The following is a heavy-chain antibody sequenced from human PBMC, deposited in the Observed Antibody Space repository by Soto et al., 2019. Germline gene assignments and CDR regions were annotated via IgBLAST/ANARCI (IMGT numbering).Heavy chain of an antibody. CDR3: AHIVVAGLGYYFDY. Sequence: QITLKESGPPLEKPTQTLTLTCTFSGFSLSSTRMAVGWIRQPPGKALEWLALIYWDDDKSYSPFLKSRLTITKDPSKNHVVLTMANMDPVDTARYYCAHIVVAGLGYYFDYWGQGTLVTVSS. CDR1: GFSLSSTRMA. D-gene: IGHD6-19*01. CDR2: IYWDDDK. J-gene: IGHJ4*02. V-gene: IGHV2-5*02.